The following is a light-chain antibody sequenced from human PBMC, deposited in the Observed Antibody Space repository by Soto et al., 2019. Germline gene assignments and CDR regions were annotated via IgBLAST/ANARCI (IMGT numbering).Light chain of an antibody. V-gene: IGKV3-15*01. CDR1: QSVTSGY. Sequence: EIVVTQSPGTLSLSPGERATLSCRASQSVTSGYLAWYQQKPGQAPRLLIYGASTRATGLPARFSGSGSGTDFTLTISSLQSEDFAVYYCQQYNTWPPITFGQGTRLEI. CDR2: GAS. CDR3: QQYNTWPPIT. J-gene: IGKJ5*01.